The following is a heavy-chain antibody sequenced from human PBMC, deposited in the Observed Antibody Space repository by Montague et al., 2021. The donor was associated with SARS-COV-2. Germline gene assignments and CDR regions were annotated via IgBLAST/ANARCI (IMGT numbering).Heavy chain of an antibody. CDR3: AGEQQLAPRGFGVDA. Sequence: SETLSLTCTVSDVPTSAHFWSWIRQSLGKGLEWIGYISYSGSTKYSPSLTSRVTISLASSRKHPSLELRSVTAAETADYYWAGEQQLAPRGFGVDAWGQGTTVIVTS. V-gene: IGHV4-59*11. J-gene: IGHJ6*02. CDR2: ISYSGST. CDR1: DVPTSAHF. D-gene: IGHD6-13*01.